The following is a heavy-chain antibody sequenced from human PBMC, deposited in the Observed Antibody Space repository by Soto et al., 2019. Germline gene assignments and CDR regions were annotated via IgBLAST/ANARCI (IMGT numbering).Heavy chain of an antibody. V-gene: IGHV1-69*02. CDR1: GGDFLSYT. J-gene: IGHJ6*02. D-gene: IGHD3-10*01. Sequence: QLVQSGAEVKKPGSSVKVSCKASGGDFLSYTISWVRQAPGQGPEWMGTIIPILDVAKNAQKFQGRVAITADKATSTVYMELRSLRSDDTAVYYCAQMWFGELWHGMDVWGQGTKITVSS. CDR2: IIPILDVA. CDR3: AQMWFGELWHGMDV.